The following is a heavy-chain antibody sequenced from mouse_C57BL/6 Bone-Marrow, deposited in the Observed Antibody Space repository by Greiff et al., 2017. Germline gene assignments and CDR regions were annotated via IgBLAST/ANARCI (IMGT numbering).Heavy chain of an antibody. D-gene: IGHD2-3*01. Sequence: EVQLQQSGPELVKPGDSVKISCKASGYSFTGYFMNWVMQSHGQSLEWIGRINPYNGDTFYNQKFKGKATLTVDKSSSTAHMELRSLTSEDSAVYYWASDGYYEGFAYWGQGTLVTVSA. CDR1: GYSFTGYF. J-gene: IGHJ3*01. V-gene: IGHV1-20*01. CDR3: ASDGYYEGFAY. CDR2: INPYNGDT.